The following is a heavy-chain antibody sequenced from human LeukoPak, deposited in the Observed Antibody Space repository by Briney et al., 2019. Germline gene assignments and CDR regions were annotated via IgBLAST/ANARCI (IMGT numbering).Heavy chain of an antibody. CDR1: GYSSNIDYY. D-gene: IGHD5-24*01. V-gene: IGHV4-61*02. CDR3: AIEMATIAAFDI. J-gene: IGHJ3*02. Sequence: SDTLSLICTVSGYSSNIDYYWGWIRHPAGTGLEWIGRIYTSGSTNYNPSLKSRVTISVDTSKNQFSLKLSSVTAADTAVYYCAIEMATIAAFDIWGQGTMVTVSS. CDR2: IYTSGST.